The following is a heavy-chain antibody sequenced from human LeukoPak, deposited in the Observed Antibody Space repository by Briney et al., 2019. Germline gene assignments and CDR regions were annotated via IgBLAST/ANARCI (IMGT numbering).Heavy chain of an antibody. J-gene: IGHJ6*02. CDR3: ARDHVVLPAASTLEVRSLYYGMDV. Sequence: PGRSLRLSCAASGFSFSSYAMHWVRQAPGKGLEWVAVISYDGSNKYYADSVKGRFTISRDNSKNTLYLQMNTLRAEDTAVYYCARDHVVLPAASTLEVRSLYYGMDVWGQGTTVTVS. D-gene: IGHD2-2*01. CDR1: GFSFSSYA. CDR2: ISYDGSNK. V-gene: IGHV3-30-3*01.